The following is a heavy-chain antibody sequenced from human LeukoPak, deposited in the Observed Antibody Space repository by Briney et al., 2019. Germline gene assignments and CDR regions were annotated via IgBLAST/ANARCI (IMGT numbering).Heavy chain of an antibody. CDR3: ARESSLVAAVAFDY. CDR1: GFTFTNYA. Sequence: GGSLRLSCAASGFTFTNYAMSWVRQAPGKGLEWVAVIWYDGSNKYYADSVKGRFTITRDNSKNTLYLQMNSLRAEDTAVYYCARESSLVAAVAFDYWGQGTLVTVSS. CDR2: IWYDGSNK. J-gene: IGHJ4*02. D-gene: IGHD6-13*01. V-gene: IGHV3-33*08.